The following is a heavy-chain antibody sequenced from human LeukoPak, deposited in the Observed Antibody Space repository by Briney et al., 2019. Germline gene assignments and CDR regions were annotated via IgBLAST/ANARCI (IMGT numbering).Heavy chain of an antibody. J-gene: IGHJ4*02. V-gene: IGHV3-23*01. CDR2: ITGSGGHT. CDR1: GFTFSNYA. D-gene: IGHD2-8*02. CDR3: TRPTGGKVDY. Sequence: GGSLRLSCEASGFTFSNYAMAWVRQSPGKGLEWVSGITGSGGHTYYADSVKGRFTSSRDNSKNTAYLQMNSLKTEDTAVYYCTRPTGGKVDYWGQGTLVTVSS.